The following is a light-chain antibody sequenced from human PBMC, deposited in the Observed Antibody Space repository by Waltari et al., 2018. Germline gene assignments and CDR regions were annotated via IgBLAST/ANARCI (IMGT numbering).Light chain of an antibody. CDR1: SSDVGGYNS. V-gene: IGLV2-14*01. CDR3: SSYTSSSTLGV. J-gene: IGLJ1*01. Sequence: QSALTQPASVSGSPGQSITISCTGTSSDVGGYNSVSWYQQHPGKAPKLMLYEVSNRPSGVSNRFSGSKSGNTASLTISGLQAEDEADYYCSSYTSSSTLGVFGTGTKVTVL. CDR2: EVS.